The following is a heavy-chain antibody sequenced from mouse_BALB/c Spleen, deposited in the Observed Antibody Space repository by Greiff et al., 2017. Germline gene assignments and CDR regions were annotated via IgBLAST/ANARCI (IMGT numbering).Heavy chain of an antibody. Sequence: QVQLQQSGAELARPGASVKMSCKASGYTFTSYTMHWVKQRPGQGLEWIGYINPSSGYTNYNQKFKDKATLTADKSSSTAYMQLSSLTSEDSAVYYCARSLLYYGSPWYFDVWGAGTTVTVSS. CDR3: ARSLLYYGSPWYFDV. J-gene: IGHJ1*01. CDR2: INPSSGYT. CDR1: GYTFTSYT. D-gene: IGHD1-1*01. V-gene: IGHV1-4*01.